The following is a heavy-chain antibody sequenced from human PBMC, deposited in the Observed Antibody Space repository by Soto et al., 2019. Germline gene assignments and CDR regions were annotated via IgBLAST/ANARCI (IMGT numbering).Heavy chain of an antibody. D-gene: IGHD4-17*01. CDR2: INPTSGGT. Sequence: QVQLVQSRAEVKKPGASVKVSCKTSGYTFAAYYIHWIRQAPGQGLEWMGWINPTSGGTVYAQNFQDRVTMTRDTSISTAYMELRRLNSDDPAVYYWARDPDYGDYWGYFFDSWGQGTPVTVSS. V-gene: IGHV1-2*02. CDR1: GYTFAAYY. J-gene: IGHJ4*02. CDR3: ARDPDYGDYWGYFFDS.